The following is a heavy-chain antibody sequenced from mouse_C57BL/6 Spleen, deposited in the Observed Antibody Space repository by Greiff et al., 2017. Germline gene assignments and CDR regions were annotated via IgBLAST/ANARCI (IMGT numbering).Heavy chain of an antibody. CDR1: GYSITSGYY. Sequence: EVKLMESGPGLVKPSQSLSLTCSVTGYSITSGYYWNWIRQFPGNKLEWMGYISYDGSNNYNPSLNNRISITRDTSKNQFFLKLNSVTTEDTATYYCARGEPAWFAYWGQGTLVTVSA. CDR3: ARGEPAWFAY. V-gene: IGHV3-6*01. J-gene: IGHJ3*01. CDR2: ISYDGSN.